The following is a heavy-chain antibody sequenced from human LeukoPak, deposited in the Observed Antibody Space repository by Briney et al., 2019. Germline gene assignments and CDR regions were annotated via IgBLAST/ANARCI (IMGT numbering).Heavy chain of an antibody. V-gene: IGHV3-74*01. CDR3: ARGEYYDFWSGYYTVYYYYMDV. D-gene: IGHD3-3*01. CDR1: GFTFSSYW. Sequence: PGGSLRLSCAASGFTFSSYWMHWVRQAPGKGLVWVSRINSDGSSTSYADSVKGAFTISRDNANNTLYLQMNSLRAEDTAVYYCARGEYYDFWSGYYTVYYYYMDVWGKGTPVTVSS. CDR2: INSDGSST. J-gene: IGHJ6*03.